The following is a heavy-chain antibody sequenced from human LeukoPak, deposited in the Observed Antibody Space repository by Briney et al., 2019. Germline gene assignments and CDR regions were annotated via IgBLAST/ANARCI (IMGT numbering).Heavy chain of an antibody. D-gene: IGHD2-15*01. CDR2: IKSKTDGGTT. CDR3: TTVLGYCSGGSCRRFDY. V-gene: IGHV3-15*01. Sequence: PGGSLRLSCAASGFTFSNAWMSWVRQAPGKGLEWVGRIKSKTDGGTTDYAAPVKGRFTISRDDSKNTLYLQMNSLKTEDTAVYYCTTVLGYCSGGSCRRFDYWGQGTLVTVSS. CDR1: GFTFSNAW. J-gene: IGHJ4*02.